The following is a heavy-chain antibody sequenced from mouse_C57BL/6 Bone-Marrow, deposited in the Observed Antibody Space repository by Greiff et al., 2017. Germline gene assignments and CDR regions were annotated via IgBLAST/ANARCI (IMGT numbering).Heavy chain of an antibody. D-gene: IGHD2-3*01. CDR3: ARDDDYYAMDY. CDR1: GFTFSDYG. J-gene: IGHJ4*01. V-gene: IGHV5-17*01. CDR2: ISSGSSTI. Sequence: EVKLVESGGGLVKPGGSLKLSCAASGFTFSDYGMHWVRQAPEKGLEWVAYISSGSSTIYYADTVKGRFTISRDNAKNTLFLQMTSLRSEDTAMYYCARDDDYYAMDYWGQGTSVTVAS.